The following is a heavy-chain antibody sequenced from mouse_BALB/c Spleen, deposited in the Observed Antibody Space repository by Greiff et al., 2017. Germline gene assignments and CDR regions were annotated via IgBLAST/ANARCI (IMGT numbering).Heavy chain of an antibody. CDR3: ARWLLMLDY. J-gene: IGHJ4*01. CDR2: ISTYYGDA. Sequence: QVQLQQSGAELVRPGVSVKISCKGSGYTFTDYAMHWVKQSHAKSLEWIGVISTYYGDASYNQKFKGKATMTVDKSSSTAYMELARLTSEDSAIYYCARWLLMLDYWGQGTSVTVSS. V-gene: IGHV1S137*01. CDR1: GYTFTDYA.